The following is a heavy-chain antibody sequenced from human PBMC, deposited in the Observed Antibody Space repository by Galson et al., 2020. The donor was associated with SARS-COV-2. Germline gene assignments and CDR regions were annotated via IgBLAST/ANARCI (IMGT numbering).Heavy chain of an antibody. Sequence: TGGSLRLSCAASGFTFSSYAMHWVRQAPGKGLEWVAVISYDGSNKYYADSVKGRFTISRDNSKNTLYLQMNSLRAEDTAVYYCASSTVTTPTYWGQGTLVTVSS. V-gene: IGHV3-30-3*01. D-gene: IGHD4-17*01. CDR1: GFTFSSYA. CDR2: ISYDGSNK. CDR3: ASSTVTTPTY. J-gene: IGHJ4*02.